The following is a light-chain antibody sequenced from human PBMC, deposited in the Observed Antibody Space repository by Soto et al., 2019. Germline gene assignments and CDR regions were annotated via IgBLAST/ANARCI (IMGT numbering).Light chain of an antibody. CDR1: QSVSSN. J-gene: IGKJ1*01. Sequence: EIVMTQSPATLSVSPGERATLSCRASQSVSSNLAWYQQKPGQAPRLLIYGPSTRATGIPARFSGSGSGTEFTLIISNLQSEDFAVYYCQQYYKWPPSTFGQGTKVDIK. CDR3: QQYYKWPPST. V-gene: IGKV3-15*01. CDR2: GPS.